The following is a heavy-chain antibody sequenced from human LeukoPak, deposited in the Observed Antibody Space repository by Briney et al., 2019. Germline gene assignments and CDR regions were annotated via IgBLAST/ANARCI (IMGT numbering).Heavy chain of an antibody. CDR1: GGSISSGDYY. V-gene: IGHV4-30-4*08. J-gene: IGHJ4*02. D-gene: IGHD5-24*01. CDR3: ARRDGYNYYFDY. Sequence: PSETLSLTCTVSGGSISSGDYYWSWIRQPPGKGLEWIGYIYYSGSTCYNPSLKSRVTISVDTSKNQFSLKLSSVTAADTAVYYCARRDGYNYYFDYWGQGTLVTVSS. CDR2: IYYSGST.